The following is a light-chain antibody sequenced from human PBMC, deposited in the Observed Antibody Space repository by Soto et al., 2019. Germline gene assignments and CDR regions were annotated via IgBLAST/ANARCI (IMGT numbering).Light chain of an antibody. CDR1: QSVQSN. CDR3: QHYGTPYIYT. Sequence: GPLSLSPGERATLSCRASQSVQSNLAWFQQHPGEAPRLTISCASSRATGIPCRFSGSGSGTDLTITISRLEQEDIAVYYSQHYGTPYIYTFGQGTRLEIK. V-gene: IGKV3-20*01. CDR2: CAS. J-gene: IGKJ5*01.